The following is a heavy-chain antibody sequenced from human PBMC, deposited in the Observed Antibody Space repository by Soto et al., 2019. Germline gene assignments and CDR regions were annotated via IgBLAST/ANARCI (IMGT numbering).Heavy chain of an antibody. J-gene: IGHJ4*02. CDR1: GFTFSSYA. Sequence: QVQLVESGGGVVQPGRSLRLSCAASGFTFSSYAMHWDRQAPGKGLEWVAVISYDGSNKYYADSVKGRFTISRDNSKNTLYLQMNSLRAEDTAVYYCARAGIQLWSDYWGQGTLVTVSS. V-gene: IGHV3-30-3*01. CDR2: ISYDGSNK. CDR3: ARAGIQLWSDY. D-gene: IGHD5-18*01.